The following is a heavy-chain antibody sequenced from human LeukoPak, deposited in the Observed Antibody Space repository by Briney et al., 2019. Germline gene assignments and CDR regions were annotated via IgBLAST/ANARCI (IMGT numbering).Heavy chain of an antibody. Sequence: ASVKVSCKASGYTFTSYGISWVRQAPGQGLEWMGWISAYNGNTNYAQKLQGRVTMTTDTSTSTAYMELRSLRSDDTAVYYCARCPGDCYSPWFDPWGQGTLVTVSS. CDR2: ISAYNGNT. V-gene: IGHV1-18*01. CDR3: ARCPGDCYSPWFDP. CDR1: GYTFTSYG. D-gene: IGHD2-21*02. J-gene: IGHJ5*02.